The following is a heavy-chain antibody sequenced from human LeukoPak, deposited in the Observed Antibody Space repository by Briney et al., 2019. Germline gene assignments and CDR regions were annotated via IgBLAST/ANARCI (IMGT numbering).Heavy chain of an antibody. Sequence: ASVKVSCKASGYTFTSYYMHWVRQAPGQGLEWMGIINPSGGSTTYAQKFQGRVTMTRDTSTSTVYMELSSLRSEDTAVFYCARGGSLAAAPHRYYFDYWGQGALVTVAS. CDR3: ARGGSLAAAPHRYYFDY. CDR1: GYTFTSYY. J-gene: IGHJ4*02. V-gene: IGHV1-46*01. D-gene: IGHD6-19*01. CDR2: INPSGGST.